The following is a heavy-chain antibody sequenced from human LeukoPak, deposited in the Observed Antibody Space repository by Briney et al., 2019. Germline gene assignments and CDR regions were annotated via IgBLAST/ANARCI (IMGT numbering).Heavy chain of an antibody. CDR1: GYRFTNYW. CDR3: AAGYSFSYFDY. D-gene: IGHD5-18*01. V-gene: IGHV5-51*01. J-gene: IGHJ4*02. Sequence: GESLKISCKGSGYRFTNYWIGWVRQMPGKGLEWMGMIFPGDSDTRYSPSFQGQVTISADKSISTAYLQWSSLRASDTAMYYCAAGYSFSYFDYWGQGALVTVYS. CDR2: IFPGDSDT.